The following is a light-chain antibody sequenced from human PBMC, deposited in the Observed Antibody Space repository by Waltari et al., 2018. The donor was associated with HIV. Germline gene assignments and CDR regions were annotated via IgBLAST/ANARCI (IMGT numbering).Light chain of an antibody. Sequence: QSALTQPASVSGSPGQSITISCTGTSSDVGGYNYVSWYQQHPGKAPKLMIYDVNNRPSGVSNRFSGSKSGNTASLTISGLQAEDEADYYCNSYTSSSTWVFGGGTKVTVL. CDR3: NSYTSSSTWV. CDR2: DVN. CDR1: SSDVGGYNY. J-gene: IGLJ3*02. V-gene: IGLV2-14*03.